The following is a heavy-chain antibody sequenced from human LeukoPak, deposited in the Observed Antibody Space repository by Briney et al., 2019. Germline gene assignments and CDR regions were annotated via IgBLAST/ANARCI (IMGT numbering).Heavy chain of an antibody. CDR3: AKELGGYYYGRGYFDY. CDR2: ISYDGSIK. V-gene: IGHV3-30*18. J-gene: IGHJ4*02. Sequence: GTSLRLSCAASGFTFTRNGRNWVRQAPGKGLEWVAVISYDGSIKKYADSVKGRFNISRDNSKNTLYLEMNSLRAEDTAVYYCAKELGGYYYGRGYFDYWGQGTLVTVSS. D-gene: IGHD3-10*01. CDR1: GFTFTRNG.